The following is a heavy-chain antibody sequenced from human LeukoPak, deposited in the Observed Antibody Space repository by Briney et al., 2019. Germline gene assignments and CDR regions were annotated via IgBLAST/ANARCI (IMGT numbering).Heavy chain of an antibody. CDR1: GFTFNTYT. CDR2: ISSDGNSK. Sequence: GGSLRLSCAASGFTFNTYTMNWVRQAPGKGLEWVAVISSDGNSKNFALSVKGRFAISRDNSKNTLFLQMNNLRSEDTALYYCVSPTADYPFLYYFDSWGQGTLVTVSS. V-gene: IGHV3-30*09. J-gene: IGHJ4*02. CDR3: VSPTADYPFLYYFDS. D-gene: IGHD5-12*01.